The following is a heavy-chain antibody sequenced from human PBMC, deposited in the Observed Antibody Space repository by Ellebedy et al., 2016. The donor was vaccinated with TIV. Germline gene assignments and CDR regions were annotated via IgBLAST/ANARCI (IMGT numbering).Heavy chain of an antibody. CDR1: GGTFSSYA. Sequence: SVKVSXXASGGTFSSYAISWVRQAPGQGLEWMGGIIPIFGTANYAQKFQGRVTMTRDTSIGTAYMELSSLTSEDTAIYYCARGMYQLLPDDSWGQGTLVTVSS. CDR2: IIPIFGTA. D-gene: IGHD2-2*01. J-gene: IGHJ4*02. V-gene: IGHV1-69*05. CDR3: ARGMYQLLPDDS.